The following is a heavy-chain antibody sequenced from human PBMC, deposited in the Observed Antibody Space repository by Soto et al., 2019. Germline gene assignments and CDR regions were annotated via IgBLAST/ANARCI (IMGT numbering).Heavy chain of an antibody. CDR1: GFTFSSYA. Sequence: GGSLRLSSAASGFTFSSYAMSWVRQAPGKGLEWVSAISGSGGSTYYADSVKGRFTISRDNSKNTLYLQMNSLRAEDTAVYYCAKAMVRGETEANYYGMDVWGQGTTVTVSS. CDR3: AKAMVRGETEANYYGMDV. CDR2: ISGSGGST. V-gene: IGHV3-23*01. J-gene: IGHJ6*02. D-gene: IGHD3-10*01.